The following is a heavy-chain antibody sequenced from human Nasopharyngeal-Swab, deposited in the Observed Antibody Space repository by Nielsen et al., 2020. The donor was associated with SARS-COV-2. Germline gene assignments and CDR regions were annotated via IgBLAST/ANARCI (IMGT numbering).Heavy chain of an antibody. J-gene: IGHJ4*02. Sequence: LSLTCAASGFTFSTYAMNWVRQAPGKGLEWVACMRNSGGSTYYAASVKGRFTISRDNAENSLYLQMNRLRVEDTAVYFCARDRQLLAYDLDFWGQGTLVTVSS. CDR2: MRNSGGST. CDR3: ARDRQLLAYDLDF. D-gene: IGHD5-12*01. CDR1: GFTFSTYA. V-gene: IGHV3-48*01.